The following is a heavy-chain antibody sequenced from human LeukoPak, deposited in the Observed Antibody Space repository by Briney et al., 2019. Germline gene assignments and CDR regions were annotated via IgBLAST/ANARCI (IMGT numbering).Heavy chain of an antibody. Sequence: GESLKISCKGAGYIFTNYWIAWVRQMPGKGLEWMGIIYPGDSDTRYSPSFQGQVTISADKSITTAYLQWSSLKASDTAMYYCTRQDGYKVDYWGQGTLVTVSS. CDR1: GYIFTNYW. D-gene: IGHD5-24*01. V-gene: IGHV5-51*01. J-gene: IGHJ4*02. CDR3: TRQDGYKVDY. CDR2: IYPGDSDT.